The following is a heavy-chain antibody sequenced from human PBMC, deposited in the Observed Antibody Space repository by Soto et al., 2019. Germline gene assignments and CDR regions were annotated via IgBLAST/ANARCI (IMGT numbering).Heavy chain of an antibody. D-gene: IGHD2-8*01. CDR2: ISYDGSNK. Sequence: GGSLRLSCAASGFTFSSYAMHWVRQAPGKGLEWVAVISYDGSNKYYADSVKGRFTISRDNSKNTLYLQMNSLRAEDTAVYYCARVARYCTNGVCYSTYYYYGMDVWGQGTTVTVSS. CDR1: GFTFSSYA. V-gene: IGHV3-30-3*01. CDR3: ARVARYCTNGVCYSTYYYYGMDV. J-gene: IGHJ6*02.